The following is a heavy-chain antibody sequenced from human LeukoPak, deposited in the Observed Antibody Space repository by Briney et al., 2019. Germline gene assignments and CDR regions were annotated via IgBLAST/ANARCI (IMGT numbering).Heavy chain of an antibody. CDR3: ARISHYYDSSGYASR. CDR2: IYYSGST. D-gene: IGHD3-22*01. CDR1: GGSISSSSYY. Sequence: SETLSLTCTVSGGSISSSSYYWGWIRQPPGKGLEWIGSIYYSGSTYYNPSLKSRVTISVDTSKNQFSLKLSSVTAADTAVYYCARISHYYDSSGYASRWGQGTLVTVSS. J-gene: IGHJ4*02. V-gene: IGHV4-39*01.